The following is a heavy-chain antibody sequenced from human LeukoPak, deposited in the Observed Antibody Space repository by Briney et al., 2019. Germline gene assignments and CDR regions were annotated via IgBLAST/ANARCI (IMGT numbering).Heavy chain of an antibody. CDR3: ARGFSGVVARD. Sequence: SETLSLTCAVYGGSFTGYYWSWIRQPPGKGPEWIGEIKHDGSTNYNPSLKSRVTMSLDTSKNQFFLNLNSVTAADTAVYYCARGFSGVVARDWGQGTLVTVSS. D-gene: IGHD2-15*01. CDR2: IKHDGST. J-gene: IGHJ4*02. CDR1: GGSFTGYY. V-gene: IGHV4-34*01.